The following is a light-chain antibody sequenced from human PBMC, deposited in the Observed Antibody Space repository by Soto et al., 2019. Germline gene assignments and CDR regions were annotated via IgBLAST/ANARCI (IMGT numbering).Light chain of an antibody. J-gene: IGKJ1*01. CDR2: AAS. Sequence: DIQMTQSPSSLSASVGDRVTITCRASQSINTYLNLYQQKPGKAPKLLIYAASSLQSGVPSRFSGSGSGTDFTLTISSLQPEDFATYYCQQSYSTPWTFGQGTKVEIK. V-gene: IGKV1-39*01. CDR1: QSINTY. CDR3: QQSYSTPWT.